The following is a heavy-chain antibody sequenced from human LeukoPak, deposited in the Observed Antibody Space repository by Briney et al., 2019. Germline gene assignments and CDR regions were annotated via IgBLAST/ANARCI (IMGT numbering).Heavy chain of an antibody. CDR1: GVSISSYY. CDR2: IYYSGST. CDR3: ARGVGGSLY. V-gene: IGHV4-59*01. J-gene: IGHJ4*02. D-gene: IGHD1-26*01. Sequence: PSETLSLTCTVSGVSISSYYWSWIRQPPGKGLEWIGYIYYSGSTNYNPSLKSRVTISVDTSKNQFSLKLSSVTAADTAVYYCARGVGGSLYWGQGTLVTVSS.